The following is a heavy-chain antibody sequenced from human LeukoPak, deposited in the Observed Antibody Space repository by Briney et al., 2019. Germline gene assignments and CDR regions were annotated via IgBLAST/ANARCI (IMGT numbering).Heavy chain of an antibody. D-gene: IGHD6-13*01. CDR2: ISGSGGST. J-gene: IGHJ6*03. CDR1: GFTFSSYG. CDR3: ARDWVEETPPTLYSSSWYGIEASYYYYYMDV. Sequence: PGGSLRLSCAASGFTFSSYGMSWVRQAPGKGLEWVSAISGSGGSTYYADSVKGRFTISRDNAKNSLYLQMNSLRAEDTAVYYCARDWVEETPPTLYSSSWYGIEASYYYYYMDVWGKGTTVTISS. V-gene: IGHV3-23*01.